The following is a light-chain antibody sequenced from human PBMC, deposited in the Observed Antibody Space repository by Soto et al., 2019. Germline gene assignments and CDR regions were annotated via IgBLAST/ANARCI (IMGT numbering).Light chain of an antibody. CDR2: SNN. V-gene: IGLV1-44*01. CDR3: AAWDDSLNGVV. Sequence: QSVLTQPPSASGTPGQRVTISCSGSSSNIGSKTVNWYQQLPGTAPKLLIYSNNRRPPGVPDRFSGSKTGTSASLAISGLQSEDEADDYCAAWDDSLNGVVFGGGTKVTVL. J-gene: IGLJ2*01. CDR1: SSNIGSKT.